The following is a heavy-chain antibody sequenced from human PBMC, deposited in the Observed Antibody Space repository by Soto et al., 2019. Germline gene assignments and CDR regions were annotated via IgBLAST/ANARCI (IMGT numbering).Heavy chain of an antibody. CDR1: GGSISSSNW. J-gene: IGHJ3*02. CDR2: IYHSGST. Sequence: SETLSLTCAVSGGSISSSNWWSWVRQPPGKGLEWIGEIYHSGSTNYNPSLKSRVTVSVDKSKNQFSLKLSSVTAADTAVYYCARFNSGNYYEAFDIWGQGTMVTVSS. V-gene: IGHV4-4*02. D-gene: IGHD1-26*01. CDR3: ARFNSGNYYEAFDI.